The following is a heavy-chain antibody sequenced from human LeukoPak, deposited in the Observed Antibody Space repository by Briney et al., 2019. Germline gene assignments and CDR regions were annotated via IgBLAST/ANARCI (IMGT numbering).Heavy chain of an antibody. Sequence: GGSLRLSCAASGFTFSTYPVIWVRQAPGKGLEWVSSISSSSSYIYYADSVKGRFTISRDNAKNSLYLQMNSLRAEDTAVYYCARVSSEYSYGHPYYFDYWGQGTLVTVSS. D-gene: IGHD5-18*01. CDR1: GFTFSTYP. V-gene: IGHV3-21*01. J-gene: IGHJ4*02. CDR3: ARVSSEYSYGHPYYFDY. CDR2: ISSSSSYI.